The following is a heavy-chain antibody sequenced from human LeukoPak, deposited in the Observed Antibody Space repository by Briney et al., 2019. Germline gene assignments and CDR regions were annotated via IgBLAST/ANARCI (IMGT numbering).Heavy chain of an antibody. CDR3: TRDQTPYY. CDR2: IRSEAYGGTP. J-gene: IGHJ4*02. Sequence: GRSLRLSCTASGFTFGDYAVTWVRQAPGKGLEWVGFIRSEAYGGTPEYAASVKGRFTISRDDSKSIAYLQMNSLKTEDTAVYYCTRDQTPYYWGQGTLVTVSS. CDR1: GFTFGDYA. V-gene: IGHV3-49*04.